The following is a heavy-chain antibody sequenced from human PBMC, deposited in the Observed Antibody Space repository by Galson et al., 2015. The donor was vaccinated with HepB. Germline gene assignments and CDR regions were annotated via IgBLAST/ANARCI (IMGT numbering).Heavy chain of an antibody. Sequence: SVKVSCKASGYTFTSYYMHWVRQAPGQGLEWMGIINPSGGSTSYAQKFQGRVTMTRDTSTSTVYMELSSLRSEDTAVYYCARDLYGGRPYYYYGMDVWGQGTTVTVSS. J-gene: IGHJ6*02. CDR3: ARDLYGGRPYYYYGMDV. CDR2: INPSGGST. CDR1: GYTFTSYY. V-gene: IGHV1-46*01. D-gene: IGHD4-23*01.